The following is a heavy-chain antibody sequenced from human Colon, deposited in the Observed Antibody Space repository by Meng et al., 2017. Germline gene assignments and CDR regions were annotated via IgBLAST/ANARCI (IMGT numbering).Heavy chain of an antibody. V-gene: IGHV4-4*02. D-gene: IGHD6-13*01. Sequence: GSLRLSCAVPGGSISSSNWWSWVRQPPGKGLEWIGEIYHSGSTNYNPSLKSRVTISVDKSKNQFSLKLSSVTAADTAVYYCARQRQLVLHDAFDIWGQGTMVTVSS. CDR1: GGSISSSNW. CDR2: IYHSGST. J-gene: IGHJ3*02. CDR3: ARQRQLVLHDAFDI.